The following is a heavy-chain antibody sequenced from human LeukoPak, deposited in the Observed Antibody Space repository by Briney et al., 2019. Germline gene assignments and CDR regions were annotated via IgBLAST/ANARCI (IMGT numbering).Heavy chain of an antibody. D-gene: IGHD2-2*01. CDR2: ISSNGSTI. Sequence: GGSLRLSCAASGFTFSNYYMSWIRQAPGKGLEWVSYISSNGSTIYYADSVKGRFTISRDNAKNSLYLQMNSLRAEDTAVYYCARGERTSPWFEAWGQGTLVTVSS. CDR1: GFTFSNYY. CDR3: ARGERTSPWFEA. V-gene: IGHV3-11*01. J-gene: IGHJ5*02.